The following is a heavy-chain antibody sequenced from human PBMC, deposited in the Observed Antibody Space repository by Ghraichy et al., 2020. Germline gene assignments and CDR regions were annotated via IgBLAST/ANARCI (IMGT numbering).Heavy chain of an antibody. CDR1: GFTFGDYV. V-gene: IGHV3-23*01. CDR3: AKDLASYYFGAGSFIDY. Sequence: LSLTCAASGFTFGDYVIHWVRQAPGTGLDWVSAIDGTSGASYYADSVRGRFTISRDNSKNTLYLQMNSLRVEDTAIYYCAKDLASYYFGAGSFIDYWGQGTLVTVSS. CDR2: IDGTSGAS. J-gene: IGHJ4*02. D-gene: IGHD3-10*01.